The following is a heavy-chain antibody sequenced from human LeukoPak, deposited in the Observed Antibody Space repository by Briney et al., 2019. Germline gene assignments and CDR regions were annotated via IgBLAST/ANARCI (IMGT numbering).Heavy chain of an antibody. CDR1: GVSINTNTW. D-gene: IGHD3-3*01. V-gene: IGHV4-4*02. CDR2: VFHSGSV. Sequence: PSETLSLTCAVSGVSINTNTWWAWVRQPPGRGLEWTGEVFHSGSVNYNQSLESRLTVSIDKSKNPFSLKLNSVTAADTAAYYFAREIFGAHGFEYGGGGLLVTVSS. J-gene: IGHJ4*02. CDR3: AREIFGAHGFEY.